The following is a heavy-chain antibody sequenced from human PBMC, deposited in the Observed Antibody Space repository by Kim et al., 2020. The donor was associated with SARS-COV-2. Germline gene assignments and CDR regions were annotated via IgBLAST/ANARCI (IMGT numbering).Heavy chain of an antibody. CDR1: GFTFSSYA. V-gene: IGHV3-64D*06. J-gene: IGHJ4*02. CDR2: ISSNGGST. D-gene: IGHD1-26*01. Sequence: GGSLRLSCSASGFTFSSYAMHWVRQAPGKGLEYVSAISSNGGSTYYADSVKGRFTISRDNSKNTLYLQMSSLRAEDTAVYYCVKDRQAGEWELLPYFDYWGQGTLVTVSS. CDR3: VKDRQAGEWELLPYFDY.